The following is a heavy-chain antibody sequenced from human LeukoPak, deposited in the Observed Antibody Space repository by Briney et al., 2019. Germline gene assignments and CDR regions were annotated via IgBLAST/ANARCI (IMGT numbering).Heavy chain of an antibody. J-gene: IGHJ4*02. CDR1: GGSISISSYY. D-gene: IGHD3-10*01. V-gene: IGHV4-39*07. CDR2: IYYSGST. CDR3: ARAGRLYGSGSYYFKYYFDY. Sequence: PSETLSLTCTVSGGSISISSYYWGWIRQPPGKGLEGIGSIYYSGSTYYNPSLKSRVTISVDTSKNQFSLKLSSVTAADTAVYYCARAGRLYGSGSYYFKYYFDYWGQGTLVTVSS.